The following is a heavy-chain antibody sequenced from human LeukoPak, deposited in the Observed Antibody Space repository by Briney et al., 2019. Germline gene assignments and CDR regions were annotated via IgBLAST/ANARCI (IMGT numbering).Heavy chain of an antibody. J-gene: IGHJ4*02. CDR1: GGTFSSYA. D-gene: IGHD3-22*01. Sequence: SVKVSCKASGGTFSSYAISWVRQAPGQGLEWMGGIIPIFATANYAQKFQGRVTITADESTSTAYMELSSLRSEDTAVYYCARGPITTRPHFDYWGQGTLVTVSS. V-gene: IGHV1-69*13. CDR3: ARGPITTRPHFDY. CDR2: IIPIFATA.